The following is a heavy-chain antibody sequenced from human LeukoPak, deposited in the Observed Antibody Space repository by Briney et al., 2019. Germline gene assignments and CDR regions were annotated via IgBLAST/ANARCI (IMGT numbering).Heavy chain of an antibody. CDR1: GYDFTSVG. CDR2: ISPYNGNT. Sequence: GSSVKVSCKASGYDFTSVGITWVRRAPGQGLEWMGWISPYNGNTRYAQKYQGRLAMTTDTSTTTAYMELRGLRFNDTAVYYCARAGSGSGWYFDYWGQGSLVSVSS. CDR3: ARAGSGSGWYFDY. D-gene: IGHD6-19*01. V-gene: IGHV1-18*01. J-gene: IGHJ4*02.